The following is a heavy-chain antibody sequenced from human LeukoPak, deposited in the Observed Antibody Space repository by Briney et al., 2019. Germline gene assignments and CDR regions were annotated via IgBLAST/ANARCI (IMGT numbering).Heavy chain of an antibody. CDR1: GFIFSSYA. V-gene: IGHV3-23*01. D-gene: IGHD1-26*01. J-gene: IGHJ6*03. CDR3: AKDSLYSGSYSFDYYYYYMDV. CDR2: ISGSGGST. Sequence: PGGSLRLSCAASGFIFSSYAMSWVRQAPGKGLEWVSAISGSGGSTYYADSVKGRFTISRDNSKNTLYLQMNSLRAEDTAVYYCAKDSLYSGSYSFDYYYYYMDVWGKGTTVTVSS.